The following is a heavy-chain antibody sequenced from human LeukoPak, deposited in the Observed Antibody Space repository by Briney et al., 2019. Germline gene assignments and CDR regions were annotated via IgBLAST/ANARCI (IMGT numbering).Heavy chain of an antibody. J-gene: IGHJ6*03. Sequence: ASVKVSCKASGYTFTGYYMHWVRQAPGQGLEWMGWINPNSGGTNYAQKFQGRVTMTRDTSISTAYMELSRLRSDDTAVYYCARDEALRAHYYYYYYMDVWGKGTTVTISS. CDR3: ARDEALRAHYYYYYYMDV. D-gene: IGHD2-15*01. CDR1: GYTFTGYY. CDR2: INPNSGGT. V-gene: IGHV1-2*02.